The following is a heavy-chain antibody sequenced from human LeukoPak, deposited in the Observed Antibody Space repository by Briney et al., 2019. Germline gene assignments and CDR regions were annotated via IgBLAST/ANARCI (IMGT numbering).Heavy chain of an antibody. Sequence: GGSLRFSCAASGFTFSSYGMHWVRQAPGKGLEWVAVISYDGSNKYYADSVKGQFTISRDNSKNTLYLQMNSLRAEDTAVYYCANVLDSSSWYYFDYWGQGTLVTVSS. CDR2: ISYDGSNK. J-gene: IGHJ4*02. D-gene: IGHD6-13*01. CDR3: ANVLDSSSWYYFDY. V-gene: IGHV3-30*18. CDR1: GFTFSSYG.